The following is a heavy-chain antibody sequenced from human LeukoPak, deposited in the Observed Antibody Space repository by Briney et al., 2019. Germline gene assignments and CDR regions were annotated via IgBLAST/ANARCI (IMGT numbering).Heavy chain of an antibody. CDR3: TRNTAGARYFQR. CDR1: GSTFTSYD. Sequence: ASVKVSCKASGSTFTSYDINWVRQATGQGLEWMGWMNPNSGHTGYAQKFQGRVTMTRNTSVSTAYMELSSLTSEGTAVYYCTRNTAGARYFQRWGQGTLVTVSS. D-gene: IGHD5-18*01. CDR2: MNPNSGHT. J-gene: IGHJ1*01. V-gene: IGHV1-8*01.